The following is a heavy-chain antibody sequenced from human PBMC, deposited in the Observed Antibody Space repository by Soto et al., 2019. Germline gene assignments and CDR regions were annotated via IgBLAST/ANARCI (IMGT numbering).Heavy chain of an antibody. CDR3: PRLGTSIDY. CDR1: GYTFTNFG. CDR2: ISAYNGNT. J-gene: IGHJ4*02. D-gene: IGHD7-27*01. Sequence: QVQLVQSGAEVKKPGASVKVSCKASGYTFTNFGISWVRQAPGQGLEWMGWISAYNGNTNYAQNFQCRVPMPTYTSTSTANMELRSLVSYITALYDCPRLGTSIDYWGQGTLDTVSS. V-gene: IGHV1-18*01.